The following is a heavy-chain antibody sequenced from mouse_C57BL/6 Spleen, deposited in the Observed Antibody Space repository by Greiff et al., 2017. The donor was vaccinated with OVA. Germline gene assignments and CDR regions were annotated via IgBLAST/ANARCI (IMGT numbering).Heavy chain of an antibody. CDR2: ISYDGSN. CDR3: ARTGTEDWFAY. D-gene: IGHD4-1*01. J-gene: IGHJ3*01. Sequence: ESGPGLVKPSQSLSLTCSVTGYSITSGYYWNWIRQFPGNKLEWMGYISYDGSNNYNPSLKNRISITRDTSKNQFFLKLNSVTTEDTATYYCARTGTEDWFAYWGQGTLVTVSA. V-gene: IGHV3-6*01. CDR1: GYSITSGYY.